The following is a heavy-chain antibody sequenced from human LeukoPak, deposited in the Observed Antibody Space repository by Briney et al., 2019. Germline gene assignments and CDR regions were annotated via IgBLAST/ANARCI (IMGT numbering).Heavy chain of an antibody. CDR2: IRYDGSNK. J-gene: IGHJ6*03. Sequence: GGSLRLSCAASGFTFNTYGMHWVRQAPGKGLDGVAFIRYDGSNKYYADSVKGRFTISRDNSKNTLYLQMNSLRGEDTAVYYCAKDSGIAVAGRGAYWDYYMDVWGKGTTVTISS. CDR1: GFTFNTYG. D-gene: IGHD6-19*01. V-gene: IGHV3-30*02. CDR3: AKDSGIAVAGRGAYWDYYMDV.